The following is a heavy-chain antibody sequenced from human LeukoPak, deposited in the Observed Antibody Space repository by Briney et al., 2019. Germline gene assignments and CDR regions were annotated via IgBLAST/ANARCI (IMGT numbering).Heavy chain of an antibody. CDR1: GGFISSTVW. D-gene: IGHD2-21*02. CDR2: IFHSGSA. J-gene: IGHJ4*02. Sequence: SGTLSLTCTVSGGFISSTVWWSWVRQPPGKGLEWIGEIFHSGSANYNPSLKSRGTISVDKSKNQFSLKLTFVTAADTAVYYCARKQYDGDRTFDFWGQGTLVTVSS. CDR3: ARKQYDGDRTFDF. V-gene: IGHV4-4*02.